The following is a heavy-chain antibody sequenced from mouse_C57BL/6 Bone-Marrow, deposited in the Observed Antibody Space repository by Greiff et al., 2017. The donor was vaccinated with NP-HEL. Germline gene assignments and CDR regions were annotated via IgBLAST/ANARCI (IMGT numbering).Heavy chain of an antibody. D-gene: IGHD6-5*01. CDR1: GYAFSSSW. Sequence: QVQLQQSGPELVKPGASVKISCKASGYAFSSSWMNWVKQRPGKGLEWIGRIYPGDGDTNYNGKFKGKATLTADKSSSTAYMQLSSLTSEDSAVYFCARGGLWMGDYWGQGTLVTVSA. J-gene: IGHJ3*01. CDR2: IYPGDGDT. CDR3: ARGGLWMGDY. V-gene: IGHV1-82*01.